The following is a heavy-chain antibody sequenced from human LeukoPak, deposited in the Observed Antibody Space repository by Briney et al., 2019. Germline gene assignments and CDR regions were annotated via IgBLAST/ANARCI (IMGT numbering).Heavy chain of an antibody. CDR2: IKTDGSNK. V-gene: IGHV3-7*01. Sequence: GGSLRLSCEGSGFTFSNYWMGWVRQAPGKGLQWVANIKTDGSNKYYADSVKGRFTISRDNSKNTLYLQMNSLRAEDTAVYYCAKEAYYYDSSGYYYEMGDNDAYDIWGQGTMVTVSS. D-gene: IGHD3-22*01. CDR1: GFTFSNYW. CDR3: AKEAYYYDSSGYYYEMGDNDAYDI. J-gene: IGHJ3*02.